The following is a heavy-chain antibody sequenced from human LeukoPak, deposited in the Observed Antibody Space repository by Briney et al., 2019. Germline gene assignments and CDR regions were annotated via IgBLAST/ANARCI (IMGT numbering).Heavy chain of an antibody. CDR3: AKDKMSLFDI. CDR2: ISGTGGST. Sequence: GGSLRLSCAASGFTFINYWMSWVRQAPGKGLEWVSAISGTGGSTYYADSVKGRFTISRDNSKNTLYLQMNSLRAEDTAVYYCAKDKMSLFDIWGQGTMVTVSS. J-gene: IGHJ3*02. CDR1: GFTFINYW. V-gene: IGHV3-23*01.